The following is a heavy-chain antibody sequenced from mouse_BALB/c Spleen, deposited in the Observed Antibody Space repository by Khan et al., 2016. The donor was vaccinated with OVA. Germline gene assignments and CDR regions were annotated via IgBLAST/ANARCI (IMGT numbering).Heavy chain of an antibody. V-gene: IGHV1S56*01. CDR3: AREGLRGVAMDY. D-gene: IGHD2-4*01. J-gene: IGHJ4*01. Sequence: QVQLKQSGPELVKPGALVKISCKASGYTFTSYDINWVMQRPGQGLEWIGWIYPGDDSTKYNEKFKDKATLTADKSSSTAYMQLSSLTSGYSAVYFCAREGLRGVAMDYWGQGTSVTVAS. CDR2: IYPGDDST. CDR1: GYTFTSYD.